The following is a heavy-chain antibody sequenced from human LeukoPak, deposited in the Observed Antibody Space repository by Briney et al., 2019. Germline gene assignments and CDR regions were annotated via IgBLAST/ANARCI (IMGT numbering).Heavy chain of an antibody. CDR3: ARGTSAYYDILTGYYEDY. Sequence: GGSLRLSCAASGFTFSSYEMNWVRQAPGKGLEWVSYISSSGSTIYYADSVKGRFTISRDNAKNSLYLQMNSLRAEDTAVYYCARGTSAYYDILTGYYEDYRGQGTLVTVSS. J-gene: IGHJ4*02. V-gene: IGHV3-48*03. CDR1: GFTFSSYE. CDR2: ISSSGSTI. D-gene: IGHD3-9*01.